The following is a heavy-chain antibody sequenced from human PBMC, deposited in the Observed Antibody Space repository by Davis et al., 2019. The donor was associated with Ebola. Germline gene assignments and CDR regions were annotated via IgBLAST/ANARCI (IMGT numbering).Heavy chain of an antibody. CDR1: GFTFSDYY. Sequence: GESLKISCAASGFTFSDYYMSWIRQAPGKGLEWVSYISSSSSTIYYADSVKGRFTISRDNAKNSLYLQMNSLRDEDTAVYYCARDTYYDILTGPYYFGYWGQGTLVTVSS. J-gene: IGHJ4*02. CDR3: ARDTYYDILTGPYYFGY. D-gene: IGHD3-9*01. V-gene: IGHV3-11*04. CDR2: ISSSSSTI.